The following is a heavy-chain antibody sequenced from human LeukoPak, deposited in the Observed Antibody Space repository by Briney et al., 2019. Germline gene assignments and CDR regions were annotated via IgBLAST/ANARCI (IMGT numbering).Heavy chain of an antibody. V-gene: IGHV4-59*08. CDR2: IYYSGST. CDR1: GAAIGSYC. D-gene: IGHD3-22*01. J-gene: IGHJ5*02. Sequence: SETLSVTCSGAGAAIGSYCWRWFRHSHGQGGGGIGYIYYSGSTNYNPSLKSRVTISVDTSKNQFSRKLSSVTAADTAVYYCARHELLRECDPWGRGTLVTVSS. CDR3: ARHELLRECDP.